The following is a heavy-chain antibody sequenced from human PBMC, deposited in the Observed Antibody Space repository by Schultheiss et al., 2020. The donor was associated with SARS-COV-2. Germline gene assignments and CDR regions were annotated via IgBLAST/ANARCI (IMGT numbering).Heavy chain of an antibody. D-gene: IGHD2-2*01. J-gene: IGHJ6*02. CDR3: ARLGAYCSSTSCYHPYYGMDV. CDR2: IWYDGSNK. Sequence: GSLRLSCAASGFTFSSYGMHWVRQAPGKGLEWVAVIWYDGSNKYYADSVKGRFTISRDNSKNTLYLQMNSLRAEDTAVYYCARLGAYCSSTSCYHPYYGMDVWGQGTTVTVSS. CDR1: GFTFSSYG. V-gene: IGHV3-33*01.